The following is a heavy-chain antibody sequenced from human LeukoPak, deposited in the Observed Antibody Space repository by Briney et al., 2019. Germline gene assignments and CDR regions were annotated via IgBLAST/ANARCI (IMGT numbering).Heavy chain of an antibody. CDR2: MNPNSGNT. Sequence: ASVKVSCKASGYTFTSYDINWVRQATGQGLEWMGWMNPNSGNTGYAQKFQGRVTMTRNTSISTAYMELSSLRSEDTAVYYCARVAITIFGVVIIPFDYWGQGTLVTVSS. CDR3: ARVAITIFGVVIIPFDY. CDR1: GYTFTSYD. D-gene: IGHD3-3*01. V-gene: IGHV1-8*01. J-gene: IGHJ4*02.